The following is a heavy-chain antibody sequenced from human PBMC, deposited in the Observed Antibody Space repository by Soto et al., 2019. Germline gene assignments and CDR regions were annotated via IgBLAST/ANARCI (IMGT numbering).Heavy chain of an antibody. Sequence: QVQLVESGGGVVQPGRSLRLSCAASGFTFSSYGMHWVRQAPGKGLEWVAVIWYDGSNKYYADSVKGRFTISRDNSKNTLYLQMNSLRAEDTAVYYCARDGLELLYYYYYMDVWGKGTTVTVSS. CDR1: GFTFSSYG. CDR2: IWYDGSNK. V-gene: IGHV3-33*01. J-gene: IGHJ6*03. CDR3: ARDGLELLYYYYYMDV. D-gene: IGHD1-7*01.